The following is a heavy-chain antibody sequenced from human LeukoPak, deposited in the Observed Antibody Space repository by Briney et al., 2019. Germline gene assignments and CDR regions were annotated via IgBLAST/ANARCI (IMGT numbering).Heavy chain of an antibody. Sequence: GGSLRLSCAASGFTLSSHWMHWVRQAPGKGLVWVSRVNSDGSSRNYADSVKGRFTISRDTAKNTLHLQMNSLRVEDTAVYYCARGTIAVSQRHNWFDPWGQGTLVIVSS. V-gene: IGHV3-74*01. CDR2: VNSDGSSR. CDR1: GFTLSSHW. J-gene: IGHJ5*02. CDR3: ARGTIAVSQRHNWFDP. D-gene: IGHD6-19*01.